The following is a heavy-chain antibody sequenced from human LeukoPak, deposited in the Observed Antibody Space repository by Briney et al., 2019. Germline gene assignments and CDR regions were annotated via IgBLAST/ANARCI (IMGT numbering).Heavy chain of an antibody. V-gene: IGHV3-7*01. D-gene: IGHD3-3*01. J-gene: IGHJ5*02. CDR3: ARDAYDDASES. Sequence: PGGSLRLSCTVSGFTFSDYWMTWARRAPGKGLEWVANLRPDGSDKYYVDSVKGRFTISRDNAKKLVYLQMNSLRAEDTAVYYCARDAYDDASESWGQGTLVTVSS. CDR2: LRPDGSDK. CDR1: GFTFSDYW.